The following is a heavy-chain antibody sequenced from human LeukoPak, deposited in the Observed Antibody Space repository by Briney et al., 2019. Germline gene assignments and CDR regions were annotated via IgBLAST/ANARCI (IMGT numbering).Heavy chain of an antibody. D-gene: IGHD3-9*01. V-gene: IGHV3-23*01. CDR1: GFTFSSYA. Sequence: GGSLRLSCAASGFTFSSYAMSWVRQAPGKGLEWVSSISGSGGSTYYADSVKGRFTISRDNSKNTLYLQMNSLRAEDTAVYYCAKVPRGDDILTGYYFDYWGQGTLVTVSS. J-gene: IGHJ4*02. CDR2: ISGSGGST. CDR3: AKVPRGDDILTGYYFDY.